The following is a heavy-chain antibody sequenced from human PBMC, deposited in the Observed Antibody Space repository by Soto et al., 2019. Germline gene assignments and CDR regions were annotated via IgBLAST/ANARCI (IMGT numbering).Heavy chain of an antibody. D-gene: IGHD6-6*01. CDR2: IWYDGSNK. J-gene: IGHJ4*02. CDR3: ARDSDWYTSSSGFDY. Sequence: VQLVESGGGVVQPGRSLRLSCAASGFTFSSYGMHWVRQAPGKGLEWVAVIWYDGSNKYYADSVKGRFTISRDNSKNTLYLQMNSLRAEDTAVYHCARDSDWYTSSSGFDYWGQGTLVTVSS. V-gene: IGHV3-33*01. CDR1: GFTFSSYG.